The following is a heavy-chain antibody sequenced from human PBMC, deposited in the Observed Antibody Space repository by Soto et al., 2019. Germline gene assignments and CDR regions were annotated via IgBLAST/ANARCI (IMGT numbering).Heavy chain of an antibody. CDR1: GYTFTSYG. D-gene: IGHD3-3*01. Sequence: ASVKVSCKASGYTFTSYGISWVRQAPGQGLEWMGWISAYNGNTNYAQKLQGRVTMTTDTSTSTAYMELRSLRSDDTAVYYCARAKARSPPQRPYDFWSGYSSMDYYGMDVWGQGTTVTVSS. CDR3: ARAKARSPPQRPYDFWSGYSSMDYYGMDV. CDR2: ISAYNGNT. J-gene: IGHJ6*02. V-gene: IGHV1-18*04.